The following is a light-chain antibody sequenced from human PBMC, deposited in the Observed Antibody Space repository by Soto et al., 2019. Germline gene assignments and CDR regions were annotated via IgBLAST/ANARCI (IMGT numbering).Light chain of an antibody. J-gene: IGKJ1*01. V-gene: IGKV1-5*01. CDR1: QTISTW. CDR3: QQYNTFWT. CDR2: DVS. Sequence: DIQMTQSPSTLSASVGDRVTITCRASQTISTWLAWYQQKPGKAPKLLIYDVSSLESGVPSRFSGSGSGTEFTLTISSLQPYDFATYYCQQYNTFWTFGQGTKVEIK.